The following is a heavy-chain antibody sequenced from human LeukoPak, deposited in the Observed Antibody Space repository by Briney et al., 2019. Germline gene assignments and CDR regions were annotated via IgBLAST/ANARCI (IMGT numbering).Heavy chain of an antibody. CDR3: ARHLPGYSSSWWGGTHSNWFDP. D-gene: IGHD6-13*01. J-gene: IGHJ5*02. Sequence: SETLSLTCTVSGGSISSYYWSWIRQPAGKGLEWIGRIYTSGSTTYNPSLKSRVTISVDTSRNQFSLKLSSVTAADTAVYYCARHLPGYSSSWWGGTHSNWFDPWGQGTLVTVSS. V-gene: IGHV4-4*07. CDR2: IYTSGST. CDR1: GGSISSYY.